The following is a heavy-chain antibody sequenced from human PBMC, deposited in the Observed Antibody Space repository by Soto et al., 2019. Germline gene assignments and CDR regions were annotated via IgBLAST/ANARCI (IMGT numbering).Heavy chain of an antibody. CDR3: ARSLWFGELH. D-gene: IGHD3-10*01. J-gene: IGHJ4*02. Sequence: QITLKESGPTLVKPTQTLTLTCSFSGFSLSTTGVGVGWILQSPGKALEWLAIIYWDNDKRYSPSLKSRVTITKDTSKNQVVLTVTNMDPVDTGIYYCARSLWFGELHWGQGALVTVSS. V-gene: IGHV2-5*02. CDR2: IYWDNDK. CDR1: GFSLSTTGVG.